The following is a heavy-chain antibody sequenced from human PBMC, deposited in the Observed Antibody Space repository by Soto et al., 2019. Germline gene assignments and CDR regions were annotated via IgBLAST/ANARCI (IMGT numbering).Heavy chain of an antibody. CDR1: GFTVSSNY. J-gene: IGHJ6*02. Sequence: EVQLVESGGDLVQPGGSLRLSCAASGFTVSSNYMSWVRQAPGKGLEWISIIYSAGNTYYADSVKGRFTISRDNSKNTPYLQMNSLGAEDTAVYYCARDFVVGGPTINSDYGMDVWGQGTTVTVSS. CDR2: IYSAGNT. V-gene: IGHV3-66*01. CDR3: ARDFVVGGPTINSDYGMDV. D-gene: IGHD1-26*01.